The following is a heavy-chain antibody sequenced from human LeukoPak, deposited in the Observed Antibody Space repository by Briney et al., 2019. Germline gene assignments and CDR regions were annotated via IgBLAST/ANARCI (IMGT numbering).Heavy chain of an antibody. CDR3: ARRIREMVRGSQGPHNWFDP. V-gene: IGHV4-59*08. CDR1: GGSISSYY. Sequence: PSETLSLTCTVSGGSISSYYWSWIRQPPGKGLERIGYIYYSGSTNYNPSLKSRVTISVDTSKNQFSLKLSSVTAADTAVYYCARRIREMVRGSQGPHNWFDPWGQGTLVTVSS. CDR2: IYYSGST. D-gene: IGHD3-10*01. J-gene: IGHJ5*02.